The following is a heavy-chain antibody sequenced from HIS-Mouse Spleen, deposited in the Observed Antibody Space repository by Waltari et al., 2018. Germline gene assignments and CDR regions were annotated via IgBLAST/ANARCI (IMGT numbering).Heavy chain of an antibody. Sequence: EVQLVESGGGLVKPGGSLRLSCAASGFTFSNAGMRWVRQAPGKGLEWVGRIKSKTEGGTTDYAAPVKGRFTISRDDSKNTLYLQMNSLKTEDTAVYYCIATTGYWGQGTLVTVSS. CDR3: IATTGY. D-gene: IGHD3-9*01. CDR1: GFTFSNAG. V-gene: IGHV3-15*01. J-gene: IGHJ4*02. CDR2: IKSKTEGGTT.